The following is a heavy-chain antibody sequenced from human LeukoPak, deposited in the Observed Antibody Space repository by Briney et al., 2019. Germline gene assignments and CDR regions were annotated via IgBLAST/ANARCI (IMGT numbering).Heavy chain of an antibody. D-gene: IGHD3-22*01. J-gene: IGHJ4*02. CDR3: ARVSGYSHYYDSSEF. Sequence: GASVKVSCTASGYTFTGYYMHWVRQAPGQGLEWMGWINPNSGGTNYAQKFQGRVTMTRDTSISTAYMELSRLRSDDTAVYYCARVSGYSHYYDSSEFWGQGTLVTVSS. V-gene: IGHV1-2*02. CDR2: INPNSGGT. CDR1: GYTFTGYY.